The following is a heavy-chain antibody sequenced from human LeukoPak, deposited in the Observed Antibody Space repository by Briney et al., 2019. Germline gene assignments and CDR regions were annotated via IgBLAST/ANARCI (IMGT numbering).Heavy chain of an antibody. CDR3: ARDSSGSLDY. V-gene: IGHV3-43*01. D-gene: IGHD1-26*01. CDR2: ISWNGYST. CDR1: GFRFRGYT. Sequence: GGSLRLSCAASGFRFRGYTMHWVRQAPGKGLEWVSLISWNGYSTSYGASVEGRFTISRDNNKGALNLQMSSLRTEDTAFYYCARDSSGSLDYWGQGTLVTVSS. J-gene: IGHJ4*02.